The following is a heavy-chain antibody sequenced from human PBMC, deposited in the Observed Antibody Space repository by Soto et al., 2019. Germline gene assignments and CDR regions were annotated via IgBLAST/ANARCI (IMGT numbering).Heavy chain of an antibody. V-gene: IGHV5-51*01. D-gene: IGHD2-15*01. CDR1: GYSFTSYW. CDR2: IYPGDSDT. CDR3: ARSIRVVAAPLDV. J-gene: IGHJ6*04. Sequence: LGESLKISCKGSGYSFTSYWIGWVRQMPGKGLEWMGIIYPGDSDTRYSPSFQGQVTISADKSISTTYMELRSLRSDDTAVYYCARSIRVVAAPLDVWGKGTTVTVSS.